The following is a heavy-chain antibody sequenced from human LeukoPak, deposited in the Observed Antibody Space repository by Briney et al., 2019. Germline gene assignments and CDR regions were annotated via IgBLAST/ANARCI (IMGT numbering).Heavy chain of an antibody. D-gene: IGHD5-12*01. Sequence: PGGSLRLSGAASGFTLSSYWMHWVRQAPGKGLVWVLRINSDGSVTSYADSVKGRFTISRDNAKNTLYLQMNSLRAEDTAIYYCSRYSGHALGDYWGQGTLVTVSS. CDR1: GFTLSSYW. J-gene: IGHJ4*02. CDR2: INSDGSVT. V-gene: IGHV3-74*01. CDR3: SRYSGHALGDY.